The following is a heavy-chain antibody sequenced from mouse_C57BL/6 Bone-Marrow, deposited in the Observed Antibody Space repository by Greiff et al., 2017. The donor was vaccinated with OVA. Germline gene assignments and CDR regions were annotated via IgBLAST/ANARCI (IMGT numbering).Heavy chain of an antibody. CDR3: ARWGYYCYAMDY. CDR2: IYPGDGDT. D-gene: IGHD1-1*01. J-gene: IGHJ4*01. CDR1: GYAFSSYW. Sequence: VKLVESGAELVKPGASVKISCKASGYAFSSYWMNWVKQRPGKGLEWIGQIYPGDGDTNYNGKFKGKATLTADKSSSTAYMQLSSLTSEDSAVYFCARWGYYCYAMDYWGQGTSVTVSS. V-gene: IGHV1-80*01.